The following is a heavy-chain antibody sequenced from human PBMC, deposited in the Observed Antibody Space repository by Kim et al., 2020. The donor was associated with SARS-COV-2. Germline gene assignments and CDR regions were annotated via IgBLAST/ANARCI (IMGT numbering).Heavy chain of an antibody. V-gene: IGHV4-34*01. CDR1: GGSFSGYY. Sequence: SETLSLTCAVYGGSFSGYYWSWIRQPPGKGLEWIGEINHSGRPNYNPSLKSQVTISVDTSKNQFSLKLTSVTAAATAVYYCARRLSNTSGWGSHYCDL. CDR3: ARRLSNTSGWGSHYCDL. D-gene: IGHD3-10*01. J-gene: IGHJ2*01. CDR2: INHSGRP.